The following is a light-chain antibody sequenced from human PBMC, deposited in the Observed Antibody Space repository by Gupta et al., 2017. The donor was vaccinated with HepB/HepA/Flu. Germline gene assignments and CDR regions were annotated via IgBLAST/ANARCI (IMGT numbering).Light chain of an antibody. CDR3: MQALQTFRCS. Sequence: DMVMTQYPLSLPVTPGEPASISCSSSQSLLHSNGYNYLDWYLQKPGQSPQHLIYLGSNRASGGPDRFSGSGSGTDFTLKISRVEAEDVVVYYCMQALQTFRCSFGQGTKLEIK. CDR1: QSLLHSNGYNY. CDR2: LGS. V-gene: IGKV2-28*01. J-gene: IGKJ2*04.